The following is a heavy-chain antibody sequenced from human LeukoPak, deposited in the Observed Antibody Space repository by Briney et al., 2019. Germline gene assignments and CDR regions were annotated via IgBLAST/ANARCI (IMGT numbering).Heavy chain of an antibody. Sequence: GGSLRLSCAASGFTFSSYSMNWVCQAPGKGLEWVSSISSSSSYIYYADSVKGRFTISRDNAKNSLYLQMNSLRAEDTAVYYCARGRMVRGVIIDAFDIWGQGTMVTVSS. D-gene: IGHD3-10*01. CDR3: ARGRMVRGVIIDAFDI. V-gene: IGHV3-21*01. J-gene: IGHJ3*02. CDR1: GFTFSSYS. CDR2: ISSSSSYI.